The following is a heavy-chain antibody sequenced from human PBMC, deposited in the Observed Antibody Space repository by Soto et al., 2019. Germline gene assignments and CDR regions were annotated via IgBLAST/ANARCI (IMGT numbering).Heavy chain of an antibody. D-gene: IGHD3-22*01. CDR1: GYSFTNHW. CDR3: ARYDSRGYVVDY. V-gene: IGHV5-10-1*01. J-gene: IGHJ4*02. CDR2: IDPSDSYT. Sequence: GESLKISCKGSGYSFTNHWISWVRQMPGKGLEWMGRIDPSDSYTNYSPSFQGHVTISADKSISTAYLQWSSLKASDTAMYYCARYDSRGYVVDYWVQRSLVTGSS.